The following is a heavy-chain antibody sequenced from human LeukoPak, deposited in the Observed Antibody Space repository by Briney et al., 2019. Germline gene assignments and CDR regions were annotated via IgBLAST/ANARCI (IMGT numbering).Heavy chain of an antibody. CDR2: IYYSGST. CDR1: GGSISSYY. CDR3: ARAVFWSGYRGYYFDY. V-gene: IGHV4-59*01. D-gene: IGHD3-3*01. J-gene: IGHJ4*02. Sequence: PSETLSLTCTVSGGSISSYYWSWIRQPPGKGLEWIGYIYYSGSTNYNPSLKSRVTISVDTSKNQFSLKLSSVTAADTAVYYCARAVFWSGYRGYYFDYWGQGTLVTVSS.